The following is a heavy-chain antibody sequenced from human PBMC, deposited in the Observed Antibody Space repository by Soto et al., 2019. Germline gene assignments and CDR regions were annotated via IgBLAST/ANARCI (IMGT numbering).Heavy chain of an antibody. CDR1: GYTFTSYG. Sequence: QVHLVQSGAEVKKPVASVKVSCKASGYTFTSYGITWVRQAPGQGLEGMGWISAHNGNTDYAQKLQGRVIVTRDTSTSTAYMELRSLISDDTAVYYCARGRYGDYWGQGALGTVSS. V-gene: IGHV1-18*01. D-gene: IGHD1-1*01. CDR3: ARGRYGDY. J-gene: IGHJ4*02. CDR2: ISAHNGNT.